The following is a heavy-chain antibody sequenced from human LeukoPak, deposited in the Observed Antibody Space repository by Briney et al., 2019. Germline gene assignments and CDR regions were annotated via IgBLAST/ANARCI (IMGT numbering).Heavy chain of an antibody. V-gene: IGHV4-4*07. Sequence: SETLSLTCTVSGGSFNNYYWNWIRQPAGKGLEWIGRIYSSGSTDYNPSLKSRVIMSVDTSKNQFSLNLTSVTAADSAVYYCARARGGLLLIDDWGQGALVTVTS. J-gene: IGHJ4*02. CDR2: IYSSGST. CDR1: GGSFNNYY. CDR3: ARARGGLLLIDD. D-gene: IGHD1-26*01.